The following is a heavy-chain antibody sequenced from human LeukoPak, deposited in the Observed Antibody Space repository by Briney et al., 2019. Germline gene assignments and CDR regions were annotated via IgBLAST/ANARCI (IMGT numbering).Heavy chain of an antibody. V-gene: IGHV1-69*05. Sequence: SVKVSCKASGGTFSSYAISWVRQAPGQGLEWMGGIIPISGTANYAQKFQGRVTITTDESTSTAYMELSSLRSEDTAVYYCARGAHRRDGYNLDWFDPWGQGTLVTVSS. CDR2: IIPISGTA. CDR3: ARGAHRRDGYNLDWFDP. D-gene: IGHD5-24*01. CDR1: GGTFSSYA. J-gene: IGHJ5*02.